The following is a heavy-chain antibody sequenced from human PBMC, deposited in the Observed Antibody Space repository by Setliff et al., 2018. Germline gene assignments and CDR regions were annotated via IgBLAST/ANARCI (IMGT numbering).Heavy chain of an antibody. V-gene: IGHV4-4*08. CDR2: IYTGGST. Sequence: SETLSLTCIVSGVSVSRHYWSWIRQPPGKTLEWIGYIYTGGSTTYNPSLKSRVTLSLDTSKSHLSLNLTSVTAADTAVYYCARDVWGAGTGWSDPWGLGILVTVSS. J-gene: IGHJ5*02. CDR3: ARDVWGAGTGWSDP. CDR1: GVSVSRHY. D-gene: IGHD1-1*01.